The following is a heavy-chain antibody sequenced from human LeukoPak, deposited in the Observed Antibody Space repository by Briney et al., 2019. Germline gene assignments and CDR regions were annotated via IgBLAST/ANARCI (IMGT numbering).Heavy chain of an antibody. J-gene: IGHJ5*02. D-gene: IGHD3-22*01. V-gene: IGHV4-59*01. Sequence: PSETLSLTCTVSGGSISSYYWSWIRQPPGKGLEWIGYIYYSGSTNYNPSLKSRVTISVDTSKNQFSLKLSSVTAADTAVYYCARERDDSSGYYYQWFDPWGQGALVTVSS. CDR1: GGSISSYY. CDR2: IYYSGST. CDR3: ARERDDSSGYYYQWFDP.